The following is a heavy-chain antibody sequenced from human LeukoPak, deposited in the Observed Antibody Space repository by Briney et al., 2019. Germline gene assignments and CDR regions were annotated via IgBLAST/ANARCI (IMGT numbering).Heavy chain of an antibody. CDR1: GGSISSSSYY. Sequence: SETLSLTCTVSGGSISSSSYYWGWIRQPPGKGLEWIGYIFYSGSTYYNPSLKSRVTISIDTSKNQFSLKLSSVTAADTAVYYCARGGVPATAPDAFDIWGQGTMVTVSS. CDR3: ARGGVPATAPDAFDI. V-gene: IGHV4-39*01. CDR2: IFYSGST. D-gene: IGHD2-2*01. J-gene: IGHJ3*02.